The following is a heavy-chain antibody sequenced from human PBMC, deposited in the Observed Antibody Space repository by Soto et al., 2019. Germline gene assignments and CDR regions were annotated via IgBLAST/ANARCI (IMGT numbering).Heavy chain of an antibody. CDR3: ARHRPLWSGYPPLLWFDP. V-gene: IGHV5-51*01. D-gene: IGHD3-3*01. CDR1: GYSFTSYW. Sequence: GESLKISCKGSGYSFTSYWIGWVRQMPGKGLEWMGIIYPGDSDTRYSPSFQGQVTISADKSISTAYLQWSSLKASDTAMYYCARHRPLWSGYPPLLWFDPWGQGTLVTVSS. J-gene: IGHJ5*02. CDR2: IYPGDSDT.